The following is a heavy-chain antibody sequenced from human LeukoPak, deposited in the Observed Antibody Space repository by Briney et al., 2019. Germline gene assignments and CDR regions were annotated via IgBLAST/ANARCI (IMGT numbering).Heavy chain of an antibody. V-gene: IGHV1-46*01. Sequence: ASVKVSCKASGYTFTSYYMHWVRQAPGQGLEWMGIINPSGGSTSYAQKFQGRVTMTRDTSTSTVYMELSSVTAADTAVYYCARDRPIAAAGTTYFDYWGQGTLVTVSS. CDR2: INPSGGST. CDR3: ARDRPIAAAGTTYFDY. CDR1: GYTFTSYY. J-gene: IGHJ4*02. D-gene: IGHD6-13*01.